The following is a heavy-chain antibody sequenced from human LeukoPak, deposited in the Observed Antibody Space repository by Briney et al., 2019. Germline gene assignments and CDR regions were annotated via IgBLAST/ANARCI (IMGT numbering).Heavy chain of an antibody. V-gene: IGHV3-21*01. Sequence: GGSLRLSCAASEFTVTSNYMSWVRQAPGKGLEWVSSISSSSSYIYYADSVKGRFTISRDNAKNSLYLQMNSLRAEDTAVYYCAREDIVVVVAAPDYWGQGTLVTVSS. CDR1: EFTVTSNY. CDR3: AREDIVVVVAAPDY. D-gene: IGHD2-15*01. CDR2: ISSSSSYI. J-gene: IGHJ4*02.